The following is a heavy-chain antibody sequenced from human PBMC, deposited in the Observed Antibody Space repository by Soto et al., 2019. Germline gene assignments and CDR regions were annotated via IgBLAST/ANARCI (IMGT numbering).Heavy chain of an antibody. CDR2: IYYSGST. CDR1: GGSISSYY. D-gene: IGHD6-25*01. V-gene: IGHV4-59*01. J-gene: IGHJ4*02. CDR3: ARQREFPKYYFDY. Sequence: SETLFLTCTVSGGSISSYYWSWIRQPPGKGLEWIGYIYYSGSTNYNPSLKSRVTISVDTSKNQFSLKLSSVTAADTAVYYCARQREFPKYYFDYWGQGTLVTVSS.